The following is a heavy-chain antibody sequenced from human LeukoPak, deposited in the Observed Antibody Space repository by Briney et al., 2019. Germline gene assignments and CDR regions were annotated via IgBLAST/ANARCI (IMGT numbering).Heavy chain of an antibody. J-gene: IGHJ3*02. V-gene: IGHV1-2*02. Sequence: GASVKASCKASGYTFAGYYMHWVRQAPGQGLEWMGWINPNSGGTNYAQKFQGRVTMTRDTSISTAYMELSRLRSDDTAVYYCARGASHVLLWFGDGEILLDDAFDIWGQGTMVTVSS. CDR1: GYTFAGYY. CDR2: INPNSGGT. CDR3: ARGASHVLLWFGDGEILLDDAFDI. D-gene: IGHD3-10*01.